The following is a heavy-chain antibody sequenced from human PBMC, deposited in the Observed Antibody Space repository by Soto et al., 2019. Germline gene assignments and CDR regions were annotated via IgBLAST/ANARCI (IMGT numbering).Heavy chain of an antibody. Sequence: ASVKVSCKASGYTFTSYGISWVRQAPGQGLEWMGWISAYNGNTNYAQKLQGRVTMTTDTSTSTAYMELRSLRSDDTAVYYWARRAATEAGDYYYYYMDVWGKGTTVTVSS. CDR3: ARRAATEAGDYYYYYMDV. J-gene: IGHJ6*03. CDR1: GYTFTSYG. CDR2: ISAYNGNT. V-gene: IGHV1-18*01. D-gene: IGHD6-25*01.